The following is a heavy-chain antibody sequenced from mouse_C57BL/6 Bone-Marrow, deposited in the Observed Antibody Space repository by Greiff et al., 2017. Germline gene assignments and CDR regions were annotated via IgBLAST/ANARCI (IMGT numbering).Heavy chain of an antibody. J-gene: IGHJ1*03. CDR3: ARLEPSDRGSSHWYFDV. V-gene: IGHV1-62-2*01. Sequence: QVHVKQSGAELVKPGASVKLSCKASGYTFTEYTIHWVKQRSGQGLEWIGWFYPGSGSIKYNEKFKDKATLTADKSSSTVYIELSGLTSEDSAVYFCARLEPSDRGSSHWYFDVWGTGTTVTVSS. CDR2: FYPGSGSI. D-gene: IGHD1-1*01. CDR1: GYTFTEYT.